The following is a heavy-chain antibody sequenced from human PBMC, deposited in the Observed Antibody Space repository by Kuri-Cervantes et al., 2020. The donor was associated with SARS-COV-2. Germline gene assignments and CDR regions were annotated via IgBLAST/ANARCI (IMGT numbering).Heavy chain of an antibody. D-gene: IGHD2-21*01. J-gene: IGHJ5*01. V-gene: IGHV3-30*01. Sequence: GGSLRLSCAASGFTFSSCAMHWVRLAPGKGLEWVAFISYDGSNEYYADSVRGRFTISRDNSNNTLCLQVNRLRAEDTALYYCAKDRVGVPDSWGQGTQVTVSS. CDR2: ISYDGSNE. CDR3: AKDRVGVPDS. CDR1: GFTFSSCA.